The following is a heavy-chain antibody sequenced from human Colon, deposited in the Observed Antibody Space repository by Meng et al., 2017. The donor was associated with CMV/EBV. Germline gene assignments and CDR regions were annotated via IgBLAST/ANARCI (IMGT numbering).Heavy chain of an antibody. CDR1: HYTFNSYG. D-gene: IGHD1-26*01. Sequence: ASVKVSCKAAHYTFNSYGISWLRQAPGHGLEWMGWISVYNGNTNYTQKLQGRVTMTTDTSTSTAYMELRSLRSDDTAVYYCARDSGTYYREPYYFDYWGQGTLVTVSS. CDR3: ARDSGTYYREPYYFDY. CDR2: ISVYNGNT. J-gene: IGHJ4*02. V-gene: IGHV1-18*01.